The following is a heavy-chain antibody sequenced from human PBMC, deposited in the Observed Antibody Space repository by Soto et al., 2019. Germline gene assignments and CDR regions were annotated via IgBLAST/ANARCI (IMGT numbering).Heavy chain of an antibody. CDR3: ARYRTLPQHYYDSSCYLVF. CDR2: INHSGST. V-gene: IGHV4-34*01. CDR1: GGSFSGYY. D-gene: IGHD3-22*01. Sequence: SETLSVMCAVYGGSFSGYYWGWIRQPPGKGLAGIGEINHSGSTNYNPSLESRVTISVDTSKNQFSLKLSSVTAADTAVYYCARYRTLPQHYYDSSCYLVFGGQGTLVT. J-gene: IGHJ4*02.